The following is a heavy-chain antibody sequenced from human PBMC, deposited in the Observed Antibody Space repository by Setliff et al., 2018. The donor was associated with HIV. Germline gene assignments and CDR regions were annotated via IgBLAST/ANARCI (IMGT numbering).Heavy chain of an antibody. Sequence: SVKVSCKASGGTFSSYAISWVRQAPGQGLEWMGGIIPILGPANYAQKFQGRVTFTWDTSASTAYMELSSLRSEDTALYYCARDSGDDYSDYYYYGMDVWGQGTTVTVSS. V-gene: IGHV1-69*10. D-gene: IGHD4-4*01. CDR3: ARDSGDDYSDYYYYGMDV. CDR1: GGTFSSYA. J-gene: IGHJ6*02. CDR2: IIPILGPA.